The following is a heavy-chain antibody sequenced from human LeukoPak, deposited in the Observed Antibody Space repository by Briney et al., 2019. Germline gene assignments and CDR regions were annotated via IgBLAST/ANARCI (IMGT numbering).Heavy chain of an antibody. CDR1: GGTFSSYA. CDR2: IIPIFGTA. D-gene: IGHD2-15*01. CDR3: ARARVDCSGGSCQTYYYYGMDV. V-gene: IGHV1-69*13. J-gene: IGHJ6*02. Sequence: SVKVSCKASGGTFSSYAISWVRQAPGQGLEWMGGIIPIFGTANYAQKFQGRVTITADESTSTAYMELSSLRSEDTVVYYCARARVDCSGGSCQTYYYYGMDVWGQGTTVTVSS.